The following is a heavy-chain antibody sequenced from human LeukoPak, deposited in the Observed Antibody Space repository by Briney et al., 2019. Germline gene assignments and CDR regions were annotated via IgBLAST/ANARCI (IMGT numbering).Heavy chain of an antibody. Sequence: GGSLRLSCAGSGFTFSSYWMSWVRQAPGKGLEWVASIKRDGSEEYYVDSVKGRFTISRDNAKNSVYLQMNSLRAEDTALYYCARGYSRAAFDIWGQGTVVAVSS. CDR2: IKRDGSEE. J-gene: IGHJ3*02. V-gene: IGHV3-7*01. CDR3: ARGYSRAAFDI. D-gene: IGHD2-15*01. CDR1: GFTFSSYW.